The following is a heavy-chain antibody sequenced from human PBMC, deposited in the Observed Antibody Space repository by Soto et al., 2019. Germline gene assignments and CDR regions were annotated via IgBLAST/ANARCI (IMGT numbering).Heavy chain of an antibody. CDR2: INAGNGNT. CDR1: GYTFTSYA. J-gene: IGHJ6*02. V-gene: IGHV1-3*05. Sequence: QVQLVQSGAEEKKPGASVKVSCKASGYTFTSYAMHWVRQAPGQRLEWMGWINAGNGNTKYSQKFQGRVTITRDTSASTAYMELRSLRSEDTAVYYCARLRYSSGWPGVYGMDVWGQGTTVTVSS. D-gene: IGHD6-19*01. CDR3: ARLRYSSGWPGVYGMDV.